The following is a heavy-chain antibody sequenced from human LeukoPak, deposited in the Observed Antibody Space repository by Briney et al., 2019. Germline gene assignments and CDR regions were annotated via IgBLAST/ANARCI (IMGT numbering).Heavy chain of an antibody. Sequence: GGSLRLSCAASGFTFSSYSMNWVRQAPGKGLEGVSSISSSSSYIYYADSVKGRFTISRDNAKKSLYLQMNSLRAEDTAVYYCARRAGAYSHPYDYWGQGTLVTVSS. V-gene: IGHV3-21*04. D-gene: IGHD4/OR15-4a*01. J-gene: IGHJ4*02. CDR2: ISSSSSYI. CDR3: ARRAGAYSHPYDY. CDR1: GFTFSSYS.